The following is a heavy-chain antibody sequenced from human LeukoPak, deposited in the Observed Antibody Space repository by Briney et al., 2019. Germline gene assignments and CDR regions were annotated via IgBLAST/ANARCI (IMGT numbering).Heavy chain of an antibody. V-gene: IGHV1-2*02. J-gene: IGHJ6*02. CDR1: VYTFTGYY. CDR2: INPNSGAT. D-gene: IGHD2-2*01. CDR3: ASALCSSSACYYYYGLDV. Sequence: ASVKVSCKASVYTFTGYYMSWVRQAPGQGFEWMGWINPNSGATNYVQKFQGRVTMTRDTSITTVYMEVSGLTFDDTAVYYCASALCSSSACYYYYGLDVWGQGTTVIVSS.